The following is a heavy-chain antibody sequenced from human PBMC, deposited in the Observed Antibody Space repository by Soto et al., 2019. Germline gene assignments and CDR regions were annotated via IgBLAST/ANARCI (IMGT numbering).Heavy chain of an antibody. CDR3: ARGRYGDY. CDR1: GYTFTSYG. V-gene: IGHV1-18*01. D-gene: IGHD1-1*01. J-gene: IGHJ4*02. Sequence: QVHLVQSGAEVKKPGASVKVSYKCSGYTFTSYGITWVRQAPGQGLEWMGWISAHNGNTDYAQKLQGRVTVTRDTSTSTAYMELRSLRSDDTAVYYCARGRYGDYWGQGALVTVSS. CDR2: ISAHNGNT.